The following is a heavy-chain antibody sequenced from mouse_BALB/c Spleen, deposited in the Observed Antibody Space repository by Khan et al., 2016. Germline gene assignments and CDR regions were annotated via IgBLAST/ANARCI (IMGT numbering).Heavy chain of an antibody. J-gene: IGHJ2*01. V-gene: IGHV1-7*01. CDR3: ARGANSFRVFDN. Sequence: QVQLQQSGAELAKPGASVKMSCKASGYSFTSYWMHWVKQRPGQGLEWIGYIIPNTGYTEHNQKFKDMATLTADKSSTTDYMQLSSLTSEDSAVYYCARGANSFRVFDNWGQGTTLTVSS. D-gene: IGHD1-2*01. CDR2: IIPNTGYT. CDR1: GYSFTSYW.